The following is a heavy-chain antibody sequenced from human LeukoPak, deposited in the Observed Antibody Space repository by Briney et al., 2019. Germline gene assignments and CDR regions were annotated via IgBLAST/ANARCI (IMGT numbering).Heavy chain of an antibody. CDR1: GGSISSHY. D-gene: IGHD3-22*01. V-gene: IGHV4-59*11. CDR2: IYYSGST. J-gene: IGHJ4*02. CDR3: ARAITTGKFDY. Sequence: SQTLSLTCTVSGGSISSHYWSWIRQPPGKGLEWIGYIYYSGSTNYNPSLKSRVTISVDTSKNQFSLKLSSVTAADTAVYYCARAITTGKFDYWGQGTLVTVSS.